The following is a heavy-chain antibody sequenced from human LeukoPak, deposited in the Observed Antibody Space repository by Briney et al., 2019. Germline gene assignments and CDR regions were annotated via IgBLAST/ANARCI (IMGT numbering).Heavy chain of an antibody. V-gene: IGHV1-2*02. D-gene: IGHD6-6*01. CDR1: GYTFTGYY. CDR3: ASLRREYSSSSGDY. J-gene: IGHJ4*02. Sequence: ASVKVSCKASGYTFTGYYMQWVRQAPGQGREWMGWINPNSGGTNYAQKFQGRVTMTRDTSISTAYMELSRLRSDDTAVYYCASLRREYSSSSGDYWGQGTLVTVSS. CDR2: INPNSGGT.